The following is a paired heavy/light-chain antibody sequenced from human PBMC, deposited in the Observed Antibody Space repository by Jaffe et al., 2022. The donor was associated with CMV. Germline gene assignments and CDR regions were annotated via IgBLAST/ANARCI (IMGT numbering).Light chain of an antibody. CDR3: MQAAQTPHT. J-gene: IGKJ2*01. V-gene: IGKV2-28*01. CDR1: QSLLHSDGYTY. Sequence: DIVMTQSPVSLPVTPGETASISCRSSQSLLHSDGYTYLDWYLQKPGQSPQLVIYVASNRASGVPDRISGSGSGTDFTLKISGVEAEDVGVYYCMQAAQTPHTFGQGTKLEIK. CDR2: VAS.
Heavy chain of an antibody. CDR1: GFTVKKAS. D-gene: IGHD3-10*01. CDR3: RYYNSGRDY. J-gene: IGHJ4*02. Sequence: EVQLVEFGGGLVEPGGSLRLSCAASGFTVKKASVTWVRQAPGMGLEWVGRDETTDFAAPVKGRFSISRDDSKNTLYLQMNSLKSEDTAVYFCRYYNSGRDYWGRGTLVTVSS. CDR2: DETT. V-gene: IGHV3-66*01.